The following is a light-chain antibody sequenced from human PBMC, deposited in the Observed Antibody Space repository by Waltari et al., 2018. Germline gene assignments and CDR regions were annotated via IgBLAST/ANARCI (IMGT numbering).Light chain of an antibody. CDR1: HGISTY. V-gene: IGKV1-27*01. CDR2: AAS. J-gene: IGKJ1*01. Sequence: DIQMTQSPSSLSASVGDRVTITCRASHGISTYLAWYQQKPGKVPEPLIYAASTLQSGVPSRFSGSGSGTDFTLTISSLQPEDVATYYCQKYNIAPWTFGQGTKVEIK. CDR3: QKYNIAPWT.